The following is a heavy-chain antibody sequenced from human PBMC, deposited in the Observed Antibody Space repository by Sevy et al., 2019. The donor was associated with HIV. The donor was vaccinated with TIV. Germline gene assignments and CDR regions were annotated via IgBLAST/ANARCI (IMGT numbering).Heavy chain of an antibody. Sequence: ASVKVSGKASGYTLTAYYLHWVRQAPGQGPEWMGWINGNSGGAHYAQKFQGRVTMTRDTSSSTGSMELNRLKSDDTAVYYCARERWYDSSGSRSFDIWGQGTMVTVSS. D-gene: IGHD3-22*01. CDR2: INGNSGGA. V-gene: IGHV1-2*02. J-gene: IGHJ3*02. CDR1: GYTLTAYY. CDR3: ARERWYDSSGSRSFDI.